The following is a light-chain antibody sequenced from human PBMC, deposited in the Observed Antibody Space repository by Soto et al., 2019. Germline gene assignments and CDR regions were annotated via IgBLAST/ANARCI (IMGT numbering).Light chain of an antibody. CDR3: QQYNSYSTLT. CDR1: QSIDTW. V-gene: IGKV1-5*03. J-gene: IGKJ4*01. CDR2: KAS. Sequence: DIQMTQFPSTLSASVGDRVTITCRASQSIDTWLAWHQQKPEQAPKLLISKASSLESGVPSRFSGSGSGTEFTLTISSLQPDDFATYYCQQYNSYSTLTFGGGTKVDIK.